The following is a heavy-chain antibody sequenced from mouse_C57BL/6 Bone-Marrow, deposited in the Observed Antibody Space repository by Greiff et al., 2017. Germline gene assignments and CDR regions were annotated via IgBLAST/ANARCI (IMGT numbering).Heavy chain of an antibody. Sequence: QVQLQQPGAELVKPGASVKLSCKASGYTFTSYWMHWVKQRPGQGLEWIGMIHPNSGSTNYNEKLKRKATMTVDKSSSTASMQRSSLTAEDSAVDYCARENDYPLFADWDQGTLVTVSA. CDR3: ARENDYPLFAD. D-gene: IGHD2-4*01. CDR2: IHPNSGST. CDR1: GYTFTSYW. J-gene: IGHJ3*01. V-gene: IGHV1-64*01.